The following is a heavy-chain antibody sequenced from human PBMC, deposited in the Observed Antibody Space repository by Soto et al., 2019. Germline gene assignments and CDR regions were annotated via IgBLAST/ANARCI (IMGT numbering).Heavy chain of an antibody. D-gene: IGHD1-26*01. CDR2: ISGSDGST. J-gene: IGHJ4*02. CDR3: AKDRERDAWDEDY. V-gene: IGHV3-23*01. Sequence: EVQLLESGGGLVQPGGSLRLSCVASGFSFSSYAMSWVRQAPGKGLEWVSVISGSDGSTYYADSVKGRFTISRDNSKNTLYLQMNSRRAEDAVVYYCAKDRERDAWDEDYWGQGTLVTVSS. CDR1: GFSFSSYA.